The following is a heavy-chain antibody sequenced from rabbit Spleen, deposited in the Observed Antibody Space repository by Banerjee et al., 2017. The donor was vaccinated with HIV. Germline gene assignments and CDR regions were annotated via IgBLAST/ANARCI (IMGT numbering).Heavy chain of an antibody. D-gene: IGHD4-1*01. Sequence: QLEESTGGLVQPGGSLKLSCKASGFTLSRYYMNWVRQAPGKGLEWIGYIDPVFGITYYANWVNGRFSISRENAQNTVFLQMTSLTAADTATYFCARDLAGVIGWHFYLWGPGPLVTVS. J-gene: IGHJ4*01. CDR2: IDPVFGIT. CDR1: GFTLSRYY. CDR3: ARDLAGVIGWHFYL. V-gene: IGHV1S7*01.